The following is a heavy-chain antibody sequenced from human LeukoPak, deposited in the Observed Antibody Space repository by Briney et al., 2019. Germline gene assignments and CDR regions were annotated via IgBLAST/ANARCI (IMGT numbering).Heavy chain of an antibody. Sequence: SVKVSCKASGGTFSSYAISWVRQAPGQGLEWMGGIIPIFGTANYAQKFQGRVTITADESTSTAYMELSSLRSEDTAVYYCARGPDCSSTSRYPPYYYGMDVWGKGTTVTVSS. V-gene: IGHV1-69*13. J-gene: IGHJ6*04. CDR1: GGTFSSYA. D-gene: IGHD2-2*01. CDR2: IIPIFGTA. CDR3: ARGPDCSSTSRYPPYYYGMDV.